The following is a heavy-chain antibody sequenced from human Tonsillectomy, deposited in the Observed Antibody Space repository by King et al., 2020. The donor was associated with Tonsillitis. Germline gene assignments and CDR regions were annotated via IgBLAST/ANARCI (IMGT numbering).Heavy chain of an antibody. CDR3: ATDACSGGSCYARVGY. CDR2: IDPSDSYT. Sequence: VQLVESGAEVKKPGESLRISCKGSGYSFTSYWISWVRQMPGKGLEWMGRIDPSDSYTNYSPSFQGHVTISADKSISTAYLQWSSLKASDTAMYYCATDACSGGSCYARVGYWGQGPLVTVSS. D-gene: IGHD2-15*01. V-gene: IGHV5-10-1*03. CDR1: GYSFTSYW. J-gene: IGHJ4*02.